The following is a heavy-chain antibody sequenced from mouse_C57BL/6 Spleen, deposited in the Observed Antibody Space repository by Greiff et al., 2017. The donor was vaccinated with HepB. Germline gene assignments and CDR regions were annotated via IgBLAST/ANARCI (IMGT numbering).Heavy chain of an antibody. Sequence: QVQLQQPGAELVMPGASVKLSCKASGYTFTSYWMHWVKQRPGQGLEWIGEIDPSDSYTNYNQKFKGKSTLTVDKSSSTAYMQLSRLTSEDSAVYYCARKATVVADYYAMDYWGQGTSVTVSS. V-gene: IGHV1-69*01. D-gene: IGHD1-1*01. CDR1: GYTFTSYW. CDR2: IDPSDSYT. CDR3: ARKATVVADYYAMDY. J-gene: IGHJ4*01.